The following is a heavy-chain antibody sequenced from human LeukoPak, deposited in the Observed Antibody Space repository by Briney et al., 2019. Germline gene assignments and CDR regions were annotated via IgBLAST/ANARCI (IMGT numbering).Heavy chain of an antibody. V-gene: IGHV3-23*01. Sequence: RGSLRLSCAASGFTFSSYAMSWVRQAPGKGLEWVSAISGSGGSTYYADSVKGRFTISRDNSKNTLYLQMNSLRAEDTAVYYCAKDRVTRFGPQSIDYWGQGTLVTVSS. J-gene: IGHJ4*02. CDR3: AKDRVTRFGPQSIDY. CDR1: GFTFSSYA. CDR2: ISGSGGST. D-gene: IGHD3-10*01.